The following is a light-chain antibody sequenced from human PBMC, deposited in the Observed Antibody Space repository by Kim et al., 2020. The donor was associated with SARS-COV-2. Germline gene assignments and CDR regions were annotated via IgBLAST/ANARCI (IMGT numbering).Light chain of an antibody. J-gene: IGKJ4*01. CDR2: GAS. Sequence: EIMMTQSPATLSVSPGERATLSCRASQSVSSNLAWYQQKPGQAPRLLIYGASTRATGIPARFSGSGSGTEFTLTINSLQSEDFAVYYCQQYNKWLPLTFVGGSKVDIK. V-gene: IGKV3-15*01. CDR3: QQYNKWLPLT. CDR1: QSVSSN.